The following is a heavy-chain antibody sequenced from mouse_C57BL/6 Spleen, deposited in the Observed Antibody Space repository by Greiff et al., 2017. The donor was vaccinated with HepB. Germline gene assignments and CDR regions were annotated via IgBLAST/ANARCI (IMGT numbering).Heavy chain of an antibody. D-gene: IGHD2-3*01. CDR2: IHPNSGST. Sequence: VQLQQSGAELARPGASVKLSCKASGYTFTSYWMHWVKQRPGQGLEWIGMIHPNSGSTNYNEKFKSKATLTVDKSSSTAYMQLSSLTSEDSAVYYCARGDGYYEAYWGQGTLVTVSA. V-gene: IGHV1-64*01. CDR3: ARGDGYYEAY. CDR1: GYTFTSYW. J-gene: IGHJ3*01.